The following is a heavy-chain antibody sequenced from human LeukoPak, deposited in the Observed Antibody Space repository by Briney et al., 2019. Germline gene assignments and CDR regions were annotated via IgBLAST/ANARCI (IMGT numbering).Heavy chain of an antibody. CDR2: ISGGGDT. J-gene: IGHJ4*02. Sequence: GGSLRLSCAASKFIFSTYAMGWVRQAPGKGLEWVSTISGGGDTYYADSVKGRFTISRDNSKNTLYLQMSSLRADDTAIYYCAKGCGGYCFSSFDYWGQGTLVTVSS. V-gene: IGHV3-23*01. CDR1: KFIFSTYA. CDR3: AKGCGGYCFSSFDY. D-gene: IGHD2-21*02.